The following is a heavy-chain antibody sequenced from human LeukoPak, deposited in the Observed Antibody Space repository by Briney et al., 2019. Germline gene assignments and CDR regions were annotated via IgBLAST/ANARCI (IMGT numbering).Heavy chain of an antibody. CDR3: ARELGGSGSY. CDR2: IKQDGSEK. CDR1: GFTFADAW. D-gene: IGHD3-10*01. J-gene: IGHJ4*02. V-gene: IGHV3-7*01. Sequence: SGGSLRLSCAASGFTFADAWMNWVRQAPGKGLEWVANIKQDGSEKYYVDSVKGRFTISRDNAKNSLYLQMNILRAEDTAVYYCARELGGSGSYWGQGTLVTVSS.